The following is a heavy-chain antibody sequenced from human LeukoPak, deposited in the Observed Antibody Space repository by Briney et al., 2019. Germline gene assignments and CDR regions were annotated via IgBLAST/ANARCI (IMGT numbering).Heavy chain of an antibody. V-gene: IGHV3-11*06. CDR1: GFTFSDYY. CDR3: ARESGAVVPAAMHYYYGMDV. D-gene: IGHD2-2*01. J-gene: IGHJ6*04. CDR2: ISSSSYT. Sequence: GGSLRLSCAASGFTFSDYYMSWIRQAPGKGLEWVSYISSSSYTNYAASVKGRFTISRDNAKNSLYLQMNSLRAEDTAVYYCARESGAVVPAAMHYYYGMDVWGKGTTVTVSS.